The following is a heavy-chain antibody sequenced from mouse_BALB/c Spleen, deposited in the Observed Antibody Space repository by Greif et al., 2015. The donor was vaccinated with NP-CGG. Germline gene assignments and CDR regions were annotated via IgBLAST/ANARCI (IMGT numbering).Heavy chain of an antibody. Sequence: SGAELVKPGAPVKLSCKASGYAFTSYWMNWVKQRPGRGLEWIGRIDPSDSETHYNQKFKDKATLTVDKSSSTAYIQLSSLTSEDSAVYYCARSLGNWDDYWGQGTTLTVSS. CDR1: GYAFTSYW. CDR2: IDPSDSET. J-gene: IGHJ2*01. V-gene: IGHV1-69*02. CDR3: ARSLGNWDDY. D-gene: IGHD4-1*01.